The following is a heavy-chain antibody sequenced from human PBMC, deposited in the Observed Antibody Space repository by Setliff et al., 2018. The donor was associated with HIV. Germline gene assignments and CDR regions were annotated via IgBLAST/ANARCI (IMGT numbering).Heavy chain of an antibody. V-gene: IGHV4-34*01. CDR2: IDQSGST. D-gene: IGHD2-2*01. J-gene: IGHJ5*02. CDR1: GGSFSGYS. Sequence: TSETLSLTCAVYGGSFSGYSWTWIRQPPGKGLEWIGEIDQSGSTNYNSSLKSRVTTSVDTSKNQFSLRLSSVTAADTAVYYCARGLGGYCSSVSCYEADHWGQGTLVTVSS. CDR3: ARGLGGYCSSVSCYEADH.